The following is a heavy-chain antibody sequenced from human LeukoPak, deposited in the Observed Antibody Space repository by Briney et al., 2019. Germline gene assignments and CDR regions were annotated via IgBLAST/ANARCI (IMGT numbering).Heavy chain of an antibody. CDR1: GYTFTSYG. Sequence: ASVKVSCKASGYTFTSYGISWVRQAPGQGLEWMGWISAYNGNTNYAQTLQGRVTMTTDTSTSTAYMELRSLRSDDTAVYYCARDPTYLNYYGSGSFEYWGQGTLVTVSS. V-gene: IGHV1-18*01. CDR2: ISAYNGNT. CDR3: ARDPTYLNYYGSGSFEY. D-gene: IGHD3-10*01. J-gene: IGHJ4*02.